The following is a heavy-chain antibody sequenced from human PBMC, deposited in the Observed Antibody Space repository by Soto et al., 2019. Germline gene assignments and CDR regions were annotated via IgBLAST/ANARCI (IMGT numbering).Heavy chain of an antibody. CDR1: GGSISSSSYY. V-gene: IGHV4-39*01. J-gene: IGHJ5*02. D-gene: IGHD6-6*01. CDR3: ARGSSSSSNWFDP. CDR2: IYYSGST. Sequence: QLQLQESGPGLVKPLETLSLTCTVSGGSISSSSYYWGWIRQPPGKGLEWIGSIYYSGSTYYNPSLKSRVTISVDTSKNQFSLKLSSVTAADTAVYYCARGSSSSSNWFDPWGQGTLVTVSS.